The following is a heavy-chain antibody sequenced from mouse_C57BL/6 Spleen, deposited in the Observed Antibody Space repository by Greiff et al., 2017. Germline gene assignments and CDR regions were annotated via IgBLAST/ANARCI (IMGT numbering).Heavy chain of an antibody. J-gene: IGHJ4*01. CDR2: IYPGDGDT. V-gene: IGHV1-82*01. Sequence: QVQLQQSGPELVKPGASVKISCKASGYAFSSSWMNWVKQRPGKGLEWIGRIYPGDGDTNYNGKFKGKATLTADKSSSTAYMQLSSLTSEDSAVYFCARHYDGYSYAMDYWGQGTSVTVSS. D-gene: IGHD2-3*01. CDR1: GYAFSSSW. CDR3: ARHYDGYSYAMDY.